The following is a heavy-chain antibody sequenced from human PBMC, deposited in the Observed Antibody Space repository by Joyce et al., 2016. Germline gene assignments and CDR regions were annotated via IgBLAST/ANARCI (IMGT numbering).Heavy chain of an antibody. Sequence: DVQLVQSGAEVKKPGESLPISCKGSGYTFTNYWIGWVRQIPWNGLEWLGVTYPVDSATRYRPSCQGQVSISVDKSLTTAFLQWGSLKASDTGIYYCAIQLDGSDEVFDFWGQGTLVSVSS. CDR1: GYTFTNYW. J-gene: IGHJ4*02. CDR2: TYPVDSAT. CDR3: AIQLDGSDEVFDF. D-gene: IGHD1-1*01. V-gene: IGHV5-51*01.